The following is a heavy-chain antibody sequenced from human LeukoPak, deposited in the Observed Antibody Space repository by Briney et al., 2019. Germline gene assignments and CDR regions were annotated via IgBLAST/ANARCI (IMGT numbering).Heavy chain of an antibody. CDR3: ARGPPIRGYRYGYDTGYYYSYSMDV. CDR1: GYTFTSYD. CDR2: MNPISGNT. J-gene: IGHJ6*03. V-gene: IGHV1-8*01. D-gene: IGHD5-18*01. Sequence: ASVTVSCKASGYTFTSYDINWVRQATGQGLEWMGWMNPISGNTGHAQKFQGRVTITRDTAISTDYMEVSSLRSEDTAVYYCARGPPIRGYRYGYDTGYYYSYSMDVWGKGTTVTISS.